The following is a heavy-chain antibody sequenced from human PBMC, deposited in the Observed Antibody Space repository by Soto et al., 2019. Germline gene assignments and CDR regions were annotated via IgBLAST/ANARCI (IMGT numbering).Heavy chain of an antibody. Sequence: QVQVVESGGGVVQPGRSLRLSCAASGFTFSNYAMHGVRQAPGKGLEWVAVISYDGSNKYYADSVMGRLTTSRDNSKNTVYLQLNSLRSEDTAVYCCARAGFNYYFDYWGLGTLVTVSS. CDR3: ARAGFNYYFDY. CDR2: ISYDGSNK. J-gene: IGHJ4*02. V-gene: IGHV3-30-3*01. CDR1: GFTFSNYA.